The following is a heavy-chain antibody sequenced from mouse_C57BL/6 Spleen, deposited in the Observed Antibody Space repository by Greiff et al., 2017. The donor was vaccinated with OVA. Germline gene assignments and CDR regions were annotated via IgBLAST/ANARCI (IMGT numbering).Heavy chain of an antibody. CDR1: GFTFSSYG. Sequence: EVKLMESGGDLVKPGGSLKLSCAASGFTFSSYGMSWVRQTPDKRLEWVATISSGGSYTYYPDSVKGRFTISRDNAKNTLYLQMSSLKSEDTAMYYCARHVHYGNYYAMDYWGQGTSVTVSS. V-gene: IGHV5-6*01. J-gene: IGHJ4*01. CDR3: ARHVHYGNYYAMDY. CDR2: ISSGGSYT. D-gene: IGHD2-1*01.